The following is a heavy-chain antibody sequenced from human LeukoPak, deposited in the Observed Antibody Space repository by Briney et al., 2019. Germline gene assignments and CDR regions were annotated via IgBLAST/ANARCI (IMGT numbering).Heavy chain of an antibody. V-gene: IGHV4-4*07. Sequence: SETLSLTCTVSGDSLSDHFWTWIRQPAGKGLEWIGRVRWGTAYYNPSLESRVTISLDTSNNHFSLKVTSVTAADMAVYYCARGTERTRISGYYSFDYWGRGILVTVSS. CDR3: ARGTERTRISGYYSFDY. D-gene: IGHD5-12*01. J-gene: IGHJ4*02. CDR2: VRWGTA. CDR1: GDSLSDHF.